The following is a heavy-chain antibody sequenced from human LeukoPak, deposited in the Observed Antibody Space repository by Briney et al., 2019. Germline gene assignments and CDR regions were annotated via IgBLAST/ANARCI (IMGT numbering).Heavy chain of an antibody. V-gene: IGHV3-23*01. J-gene: IGHJ4*02. CDR3: AKISVTLTGDY. D-gene: IGHD6-19*01. Sequence: GGSLRLSCAASGFTFNNYAMTWVRQAPGKGLVWVSDITNSGGSTYYADSVKGRFTISRDNSKNTLYLQMNSLIADDTAVYYCAKISVTLTGDYWGQGTLVTVSS. CDR1: GFTFNNYA. CDR2: ITNSGGST.